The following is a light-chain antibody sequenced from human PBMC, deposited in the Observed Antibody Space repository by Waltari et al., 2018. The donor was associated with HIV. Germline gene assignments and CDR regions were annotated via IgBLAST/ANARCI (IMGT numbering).Light chain of an antibody. CDR3: AAWDDSLSGVV. J-gene: IGLJ2*01. Sequence: QSVLTQPPSASGTPGQRVTISCSGSSSNIGTGYVYWYQQLPGTAPKVLIYRDNQRPSGVPARFSVSKSGTSASLAISGLRSEDEADYYCAAWDDSLSGVVFGGGTKLTVL. CDR1: SSNIGTGY. CDR2: RDN. V-gene: IGLV1-47*01.